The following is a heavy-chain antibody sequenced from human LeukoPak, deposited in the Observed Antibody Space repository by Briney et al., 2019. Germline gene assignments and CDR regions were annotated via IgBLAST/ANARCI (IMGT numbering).Heavy chain of an antibody. D-gene: IGHD1-26*01. CDR3: ARDHPIYYAERWFDP. CDR2: IYHSGST. Sequence: SGGSLRLSCAASGFTVSSNYMSWVRQPPGKGLEWIGEIYHSGSTNYNPSLKSRVTISVDKSKNQFSLKLSSVTAADTAVYYCARDHPIYYAERWFDPWGQGTLVTVSS. V-gene: IGHV4-4*02. J-gene: IGHJ5*02. CDR1: GFTVSSNY.